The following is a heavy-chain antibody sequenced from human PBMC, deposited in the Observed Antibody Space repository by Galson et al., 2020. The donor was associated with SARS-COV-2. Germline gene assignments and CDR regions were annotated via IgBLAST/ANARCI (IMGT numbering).Heavy chain of an antibody. Sequence: ASVKVSCKASRYTFTSYGIRWVRQASGQGLEWMAWISDYNGNTNYAQKLQGRVTMTTDTSTSTAYMELRSLRSDDTAVYYGARDRFRDEITIFGVVTSYYYMDVWGKGTTVTVSS. V-gene: IGHV1-18*04. CDR3: ARDRFRDEITIFGVVTSYYYMDV. J-gene: IGHJ6*03. D-gene: IGHD3-3*01. CDR2: ISDYNGNT. CDR1: RYTFTSYG.